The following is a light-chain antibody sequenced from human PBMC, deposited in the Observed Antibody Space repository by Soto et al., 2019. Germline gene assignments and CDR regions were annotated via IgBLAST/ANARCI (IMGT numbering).Light chain of an antibody. J-gene: IGKJ1*01. V-gene: IGKV3-20*01. CDR1: QVVSFSY. CDR3: QQYGSLPET. Sequence: EIVLTQSPGTLSLSPGERATLSCRASQVVSFSYLAWYQQTPGQAPRLLISEASRRATAIPDRFSGSGSGTDFTLTISRLEPEDFAVYYCQQYGSLPETFGQGTRVEIK. CDR2: EAS.